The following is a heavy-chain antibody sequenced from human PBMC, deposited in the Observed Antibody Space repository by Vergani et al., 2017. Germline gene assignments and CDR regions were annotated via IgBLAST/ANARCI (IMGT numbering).Heavy chain of an antibody. Sequence: QVQLQESGPGLVKPSQTLSLTCTVSGGSISSGGYYWSWIRQHPGKGLEWIGYIYYSGSTYYNPSLKSRVSISVDTSKNQFSLKLTSVTAADTAVYYCARGDSSSFSLGGLYAFDIWGQGTMVTVSS. CDR2: IYYSGST. V-gene: IGHV4-31*03. J-gene: IGHJ3*02. CDR3: ARGDSSSFSLGGLYAFDI. D-gene: IGHD6-13*01. CDR1: GGSISSGGYY.